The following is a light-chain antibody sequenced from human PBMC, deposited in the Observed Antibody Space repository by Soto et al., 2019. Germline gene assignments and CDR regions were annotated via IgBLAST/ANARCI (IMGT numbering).Light chain of an antibody. CDR3: HSYDSDNVI. V-gene: IGLV6-57*04. CDR1: SGSIASNY. Sequence: NFMLTQPHSVSESPGKTVTISCTRSSGSIASNYVQWYQQRPGSAPTSVIYDDNQRPSGVPDRFSGSIDSSSNSASLTISGLKTEDEADYYCHSYDSDNVIFGAGTKVTVL. CDR2: DDN. J-gene: IGLJ2*01.